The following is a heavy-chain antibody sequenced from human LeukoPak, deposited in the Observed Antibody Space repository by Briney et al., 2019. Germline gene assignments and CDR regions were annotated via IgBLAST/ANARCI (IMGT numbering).Heavy chain of an antibody. V-gene: IGHV3-30*03. D-gene: IGHD6-13*01. CDR1: GFTFSSYG. Sequence: GGSLRLSCAASGFTFSSYGMSWVRQAPGKGLEWVAVISYDGSNKYYADSVKARFTISKDHSKNTLYLQINSLRAEYTAVYYCARDSDGNDYWGQGTLVTVSS. CDR3: ARDSDGNDY. CDR2: ISYDGSNK. J-gene: IGHJ4*02.